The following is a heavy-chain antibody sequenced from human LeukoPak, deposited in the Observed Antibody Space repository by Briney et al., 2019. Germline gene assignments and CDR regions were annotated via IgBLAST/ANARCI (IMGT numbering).Heavy chain of an antibody. V-gene: IGHV5-51*01. D-gene: IGHD3/OR15-3a*01. CDR1: GYSFTSYW. J-gene: IGHJ3*01. CDR3: ARTRGARDAFDL. CDR2: IYPGDSDT. Sequence: GESLKISCKGSGYSFTSYWIGWVRQMPGKGLEWMGIIYPGDSDTRYSPSFRGQVTISADKSVSAAYLQWNSLKASDSGIYYCARTRGARDAFDLWGQGTMVTVSS.